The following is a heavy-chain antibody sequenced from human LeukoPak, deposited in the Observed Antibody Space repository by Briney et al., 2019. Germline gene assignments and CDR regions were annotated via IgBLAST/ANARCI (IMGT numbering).Heavy chain of an antibody. CDR2: MRLAGSVT. CDR1: GSTFSRSY. D-gene: IGHD3-10*01. V-gene: IGHV3-7*01. J-gene: IGHJ4*02. Sequence: GGSLRLSCAASGSTFSRSYMGWVRQAPGKGLEWVALMRLAGSVTYYVESVKGQFTISRDNTKNLLYLQMNNLRAEDTAVYSCVKGRGARWGQGGLVTVSS. CDR3: VKGRGAR.